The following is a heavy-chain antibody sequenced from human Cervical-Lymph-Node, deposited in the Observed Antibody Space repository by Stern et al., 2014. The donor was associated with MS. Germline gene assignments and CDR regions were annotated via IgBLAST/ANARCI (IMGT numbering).Heavy chain of an antibody. D-gene: IGHD3-9*01. Sequence: VQLVESGGGVVQPGKTLRLSCVASESDFSNIAMHLLRQAPGQEMERVAFSSYDGDNKYYRDSVKGRFTISRDNSQSTLFLHMNSLRVEDTAVYYCARVNILTGYYVFNFWGQGALVTVSS. CDR1: ESDFSNIA. CDR3: ARVNILTGYYVFNF. V-gene: IGHV3-30-3*01. J-gene: IGHJ4*02. CDR2: SSYDGDNK.